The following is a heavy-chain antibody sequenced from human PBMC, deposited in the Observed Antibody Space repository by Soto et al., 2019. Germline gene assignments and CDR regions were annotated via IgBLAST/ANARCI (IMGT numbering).Heavy chain of an antibody. Sequence: XWSLIISCAASGITLSTFCIHLVRQAPGKGLEWVALVSYDESHVYYADSVKGRFAISRDISKNTVYLQMGSLRSEDTAIYYCAKEMFPKTVPISSSPWGDSWGQGTLVTVSS. V-gene: IGHV3-30*18. D-gene: IGHD6-6*01. CDR1: GITLSTFC. CDR3: AKEMFPKTVPISSSPWGDS. J-gene: IGHJ5*01. CDR2: VSYDESHV.